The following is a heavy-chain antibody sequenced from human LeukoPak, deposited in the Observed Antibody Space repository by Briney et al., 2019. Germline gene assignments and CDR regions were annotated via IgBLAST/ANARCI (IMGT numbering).Heavy chain of an antibody. CDR2: ISESGGTT. D-gene: IGHD6-19*01. CDR1: GFTFNNYA. Sequence: GGSLRLSCAASGFTFNNYAMNWVRQAPGKGLEWVSSISESGGTTDYADSVKGRFTISRDKSKNTLYLQMNSLRAEDTAVYYCARQWLVNGWGQGTLVTASS. CDR3: ARQWLVNG. J-gene: IGHJ4*02. V-gene: IGHV3-23*01.